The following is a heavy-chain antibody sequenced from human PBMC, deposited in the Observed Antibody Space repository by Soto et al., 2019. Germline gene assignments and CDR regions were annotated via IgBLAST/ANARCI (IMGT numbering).Heavy chain of an antibody. D-gene: IGHD3-10*01. CDR3: AKEITEKTHYYYYGMDV. CDR1: GFTFNHYA. J-gene: IGHJ6*02. V-gene: IGHV3-23*01. Sequence: VQLLESGGGLVQPGGSLRLACTASGFTFNHYAMSWVRQAPGKGLEWVSAVSGRGGSTKYADSVKGRFIISRDNSNSTLYLQMDSLRGEDTAVYYCAKEITEKTHYYYYGMDVWGQGTTVTVSS. CDR2: VSGRGGST.